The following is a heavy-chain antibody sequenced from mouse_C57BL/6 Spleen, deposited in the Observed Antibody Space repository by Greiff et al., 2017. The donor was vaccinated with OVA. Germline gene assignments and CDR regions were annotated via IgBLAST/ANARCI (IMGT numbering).Heavy chain of an antibody. CDR1: GYTFTSYW. J-gene: IGHJ2*02. CDR2: IHPNSGST. V-gene: IGHV1-64*01. Sequence: QVQLQQPGAELVKPGASVKLSCKASGYTFTSYWMHWVKQRPGQGLEWIGMIHPNSGSTNYNEKFKSKATLTVDKSSSPAYMQLSILTSEASAVYYCARKGGGGFDYWGQGTSLTVSS. CDR3: ARKGGGGFDY.